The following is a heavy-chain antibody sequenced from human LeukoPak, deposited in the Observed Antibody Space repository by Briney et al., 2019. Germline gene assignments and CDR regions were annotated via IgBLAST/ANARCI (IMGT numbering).Heavy chain of an antibody. V-gene: IGHV3-30*02. CDR2: IRYDGSNK. CDR1: GFTFSSYG. CDR3: AKVIPWGGDAFDI. Sequence: QTGGSLRLSCAASGFTFSSYGMHGVRQAPGKGLEGVTFIRYDGSNKYYADSVRGRFTISRDNSKNTLYLQMNSLRAEDTAVYYCAKVIPWGGDAFDIWGQGTMVTASS. D-gene: IGHD3-16*01. J-gene: IGHJ3*02.